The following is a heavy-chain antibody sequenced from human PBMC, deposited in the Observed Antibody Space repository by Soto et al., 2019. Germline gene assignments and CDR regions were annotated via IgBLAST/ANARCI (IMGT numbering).Heavy chain of an antibody. CDR1: GFSFSIYA. D-gene: IGHD3-3*01. Sequence: QVQLMESGGGVVQPGGSLRLSCAASGFSFSIYAMYWVRQAPGKGLEWVSLISYDGSDEKYADAVRGRFTVSRDNSKNTLYLEMSGLRAEDTAVYYCARHTAEGIFTHRGALGYWGQGTLITVSS. J-gene: IGHJ4*02. CDR2: ISYDGSDE. V-gene: IGHV3-30-3*01. CDR3: ARHTAEGIFTHRGALGY.